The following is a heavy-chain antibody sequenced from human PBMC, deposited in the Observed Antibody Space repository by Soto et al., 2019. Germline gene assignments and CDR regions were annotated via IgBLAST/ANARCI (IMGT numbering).Heavy chain of an antibody. CDR3: ARVQITMVRGVIRSSWFDP. CDR1: GGSFSGYY. V-gene: IGHV4-34*01. D-gene: IGHD3-10*01. Sequence: SETLSLTCAVYGGSFSGYYWSWIRQPPGKGLEWIGEINHSGSTNYNPSLKSRVTISVDTSKNQFSLKLSSVTAADTAVYYCARVQITMVRGVIRSSWFDPWGQGTLVTVSS. J-gene: IGHJ5*02. CDR2: INHSGST.